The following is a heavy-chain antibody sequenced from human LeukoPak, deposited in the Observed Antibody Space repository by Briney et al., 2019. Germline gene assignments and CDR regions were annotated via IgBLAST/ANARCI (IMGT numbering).Heavy chain of an antibody. V-gene: IGHV4-4*07. CDR1: GGSISSYY. D-gene: IGHD6-6*01. CDR3: ARDTQQYSSSSGTFDY. J-gene: IGHJ4*02. CDR2: IYTSGST. Sequence: PSETLSLTCTASGGSISSYYWSWIRQPAGKGLEWIGRIYTSGSTNYNPSLKSRVTMSVDTSKNQFSLKLSSVTAADTAVYYCARDTQQYSSSSGTFDYWGQGTLVTVSS.